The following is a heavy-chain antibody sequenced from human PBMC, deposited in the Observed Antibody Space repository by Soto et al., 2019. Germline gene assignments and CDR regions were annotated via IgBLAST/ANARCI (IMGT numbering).Heavy chain of an antibody. CDR2: IYYSGST. V-gene: IGHV4-59*01. J-gene: IGHJ5*02. D-gene: IGHD1-26*01. Sequence: PSETLSLTCTVSGGSISSYYWSWIRQPPGKGLEWIGYIYYSGSTNYNPSLKSRVTISVDTTKNQFSLKLSSVTAADTAVFYCARGHSPSPVGSRTFDPWGQGTLVTVSS. CDR1: GGSISSYY. CDR3: ARGHSPSPVGSRTFDP.